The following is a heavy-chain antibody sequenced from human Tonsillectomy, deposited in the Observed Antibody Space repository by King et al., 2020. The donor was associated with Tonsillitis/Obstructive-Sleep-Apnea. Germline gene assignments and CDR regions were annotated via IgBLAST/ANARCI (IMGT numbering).Heavy chain of an antibody. CDR1: GFSFSHAG. CDR2: IERKTDGGTT. Sequence: VQLVESGGGLVKPGGSLILSCAASGFSFSHAGMSWVRQTPRKGLEWVGRIERKTDGGTTDYAAPVKGRFTISRDDSKNTLYLQMNSLKTEDTAIYYCTTIPGITIFGVVTDYWGQGTLVTVSS. V-gene: IGHV3-15*04. D-gene: IGHD3-3*01. J-gene: IGHJ4*02. CDR3: TTIPGITIFGVVTDY.